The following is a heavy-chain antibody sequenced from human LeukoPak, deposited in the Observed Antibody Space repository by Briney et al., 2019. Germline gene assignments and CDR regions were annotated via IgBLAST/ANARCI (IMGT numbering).Heavy chain of an antibody. D-gene: IGHD6-6*01. CDR2: ISGSGGNP. J-gene: IGHJ4*02. Sequence: GGSLRLSCAASGFIYSSYVMTWVRQAPGKGLEWVSSISGSGGNPYYADSAKGRFTISRDNSKNTLYLQMNNLRAEDTAIYYCAKDRQSSSSSHFFDSWGQGTLVTVSS. CDR1: GFIYSSYV. V-gene: IGHV3-23*01. CDR3: AKDRQSSSSSHFFDS.